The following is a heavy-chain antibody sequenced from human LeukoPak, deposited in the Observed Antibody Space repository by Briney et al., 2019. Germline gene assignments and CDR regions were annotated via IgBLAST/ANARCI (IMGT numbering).Heavy chain of an antibody. D-gene: IGHD5-24*01. CDR1: GYTFTKYY. CDR3: ARDGDGFDY. J-gene: IGHJ4*02. Sequence: ASVKVSCKASGYTFTKYYIHWVRQAPGQGLEWMGWINPNSGATDYAQKFQGRVTMTRDTSISTAYMELSRLRSDDTAVYYCARDGDGFDYWGQGTLVTVSS. V-gene: IGHV1-2*02. CDR2: INPNSGAT.